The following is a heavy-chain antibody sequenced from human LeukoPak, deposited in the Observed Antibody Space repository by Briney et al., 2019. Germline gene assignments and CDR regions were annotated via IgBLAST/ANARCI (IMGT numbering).Heavy chain of an antibody. CDR3: AGDSRVRGVLKAFDI. Sequence: SQTLSLTCIVSGGSIVSDGYYWTWLRQHPGKGLEWIGYIYYSGNTYYNPSLKSRVSISVDTSRNQFSLKLSSVTAADTAVYYCAGDSRVRGVLKAFDIWGQGTLVTVSS. CDR2: IYYSGNT. D-gene: IGHD3-10*01. CDR1: GGSIVSDGYY. V-gene: IGHV4-31*03. J-gene: IGHJ3*02.